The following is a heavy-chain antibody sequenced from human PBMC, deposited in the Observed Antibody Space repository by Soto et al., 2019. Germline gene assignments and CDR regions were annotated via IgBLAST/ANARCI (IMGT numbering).Heavy chain of an antibody. Sequence: QVQLQESGPGLVKPSETLSLTCTVSGGSISSYYWSWIRQPPGKGLEWIGYIYYSGSTNYNPSLKSRVTISVDTSKNQFSLKLSSVTPADTAVYYCARGKQWLGYWVQGTLVTVSS. J-gene: IGHJ4*02. V-gene: IGHV4-59*01. CDR2: IYYSGST. CDR3: ARGKQWLGY. CDR1: GGSISSYY. D-gene: IGHD6-19*01.